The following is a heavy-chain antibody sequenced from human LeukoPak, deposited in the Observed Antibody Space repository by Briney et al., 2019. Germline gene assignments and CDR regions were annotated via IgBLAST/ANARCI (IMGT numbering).Heavy chain of an antibody. CDR2: INPNSGGT. J-gene: IGHJ4*02. CDR3: ARIKSSNKDPTSGSYFLY. D-gene: IGHD1-26*01. V-gene: IGHV1-2*02. CDR1: GYTFTGYY. Sequence: GASVKVSCKASGYTFTGYYMHWVRQAPGQGLEWMGWINPNSGGTNYAQKFQGRVSMTRDTSIRTAYMELRRLRSDDPAVYYCARIKSSNKDPTSGSYFLYWGQGTLVTVSS.